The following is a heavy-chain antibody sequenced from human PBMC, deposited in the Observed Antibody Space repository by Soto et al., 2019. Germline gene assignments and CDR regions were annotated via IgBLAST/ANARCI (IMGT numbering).Heavy chain of an antibody. J-gene: IGHJ5*02. D-gene: IGHD5-18*01. Sequence: GASVKVSCKASGDTFTCYYMHWVRQAPGQGLEWMGWINPNSGGTNYAQKFQGWVTMTRDTSISTAYMELNSLRTDDTAVYYCARVGYNYDLGNGFDPWGLGTLVTVSS. CDR2: INPNSGGT. CDR3: ARVGYNYDLGNGFDP. V-gene: IGHV1-2*04. CDR1: GDTFTCYY.